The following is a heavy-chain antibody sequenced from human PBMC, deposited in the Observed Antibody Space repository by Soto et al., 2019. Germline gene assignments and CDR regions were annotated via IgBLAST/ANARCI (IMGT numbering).Heavy chain of an antibody. CDR2: IYYSGST. D-gene: IGHD2-15*01. CDR3: ARVVVAAMGPPDAFDI. J-gene: IGHJ3*02. CDR1: GGSISSGGYY. Sequence: SETLSLTCTVSGGSISSGGYYWSWIRQHPGKGLEWFGYIYYSGSTYYNPSLKSRVTISVDTSKNQFSLKLSSVTAADTAVYYCARVVVAAMGPPDAFDIWGQGTMVTVSS. V-gene: IGHV4-31*03.